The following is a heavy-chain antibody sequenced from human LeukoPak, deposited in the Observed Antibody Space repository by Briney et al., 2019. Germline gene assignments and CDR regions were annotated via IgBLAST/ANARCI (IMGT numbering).Heavy chain of an antibody. V-gene: IGHV4-59*08. CDR1: GGSISTFY. D-gene: IGHD1-26*01. Sequence: SETLSLTCTVSGGSISTFYWSWIRQPPGKGLEWIGYIYYSGITNYNPSLKSRVTIPVDTSKNQFSLKLSSVTAADTAVYYCARQGSGSRAAFDYWGQGTLVTVSS. J-gene: IGHJ4*02. CDR3: ARQGSGSRAAFDY. CDR2: IYYSGIT.